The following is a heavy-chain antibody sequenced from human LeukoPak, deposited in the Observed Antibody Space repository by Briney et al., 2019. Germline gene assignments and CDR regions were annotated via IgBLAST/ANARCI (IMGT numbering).Heavy chain of an antibody. CDR3: ARDGADYDFWSGYYKYRHFDY. V-gene: IGHV3-11*04. J-gene: IGHJ4*02. CDR1: GFTFSDYY. CDR2: IISSGSTI. D-gene: IGHD3-3*01. Sequence: PGGSLRLYCAASGFTFSDYYMSWIRQAPGKGLEWVSYIISSGSTIYYADSVKGRFTISRDNAKNSLYLQMHSLRAEDTAVYYCARDGADYDFWSGYYKYRHFDYWGQGTLVTVSS.